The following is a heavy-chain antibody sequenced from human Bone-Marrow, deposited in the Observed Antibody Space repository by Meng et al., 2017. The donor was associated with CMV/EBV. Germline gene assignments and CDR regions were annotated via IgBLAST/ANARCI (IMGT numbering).Heavy chain of an antibody. D-gene: IGHD3-3*01. CDR3: ARGRYDFWSGYYRGDNWFDP. V-gene: IGHV4-34*01. Sequence: GSLRLSCAVYGGSFSGYYWSWIRQPPGKGLEWIGEINRGGSANYSPSLKSRLTISVDTSKNQFSLKLSSVTAADTAVYYCARGRYDFWSGYYRGDNWFDPWGQGTLVTVSS. CDR1: GGSFSGYY. CDR2: INRGGSA. J-gene: IGHJ5*02.